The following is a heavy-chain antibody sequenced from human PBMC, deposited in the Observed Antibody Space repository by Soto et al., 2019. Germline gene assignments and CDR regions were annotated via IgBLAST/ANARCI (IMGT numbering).Heavy chain of an antibody. J-gene: IGHJ5*02. CDR1: RFTFSSYA. V-gene: IGHV3-9*01. CDR2: ISWDSLSI. D-gene: IGHD1-1*01. CDR3: AKDITSTWKRGWFDP. Sequence: GGSLRLSCAASRFTFSSYAMHWVRQAPGKGLEWVSGISWDSLSIGYADSVKGRFTISRDNAKNSLYLQMNSLRPEDTAFYYCAKDITSTWKRGWFDPWGQGTLVTVSS.